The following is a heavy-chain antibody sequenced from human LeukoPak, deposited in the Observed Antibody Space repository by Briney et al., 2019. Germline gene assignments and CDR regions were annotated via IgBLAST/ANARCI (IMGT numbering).Heavy chain of an antibody. V-gene: IGHV3-7*01. CDR1: GFTFSTYW. J-gene: IGHJ4*02. Sequence: GGSLRPSCAASGFTFSTYWMTWVRQAPGKGLEWIANIKPDGSEKYYVDSVKGRFTISRDNAKNSLYLQLNSLRAEDTAMYYCARDDYGDYFFDFWGQGTLVTVSS. D-gene: IGHD4-17*01. CDR2: IKPDGSEK. CDR3: ARDDYGDYFFDF.